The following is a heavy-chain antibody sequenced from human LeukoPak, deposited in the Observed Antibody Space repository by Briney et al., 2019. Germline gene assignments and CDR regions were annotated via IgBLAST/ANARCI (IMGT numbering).Heavy chain of an antibody. J-gene: IGHJ4*02. D-gene: IGHD3-22*01. CDR1: GGSFSGYY. V-gene: IGHV4-34*01. CDR2: INHSGST. Sequence: SETLSLTCAVYGGSFSGYYWSWIRQPPGKGLEWIGEINHSGSTNYNPSLKSRVTISVHTSKNQFSLKLNSVTAADTAVYYCARGSGYYGEDFEYWGQGTLVTVSS. CDR3: ARGSGYYGEDFEY.